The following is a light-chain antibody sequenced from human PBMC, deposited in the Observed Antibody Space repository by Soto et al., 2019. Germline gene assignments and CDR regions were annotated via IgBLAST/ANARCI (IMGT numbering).Light chain of an antibody. CDR3: ATWDSSLSAVV. J-gene: IGLJ2*01. V-gene: IGLV1-51*01. CDR2: DDD. Sequence: QSVLTQPPSVSAAAGQKVTISCSGSNSNIENNYVSWYQQFPGTAPKLLINDDDQRPSGIPGRFSASKSGSSATLGITGLRTGDEADYYCATWDSSLSAVVFGGGTKLTVL. CDR1: NSNIENNY.